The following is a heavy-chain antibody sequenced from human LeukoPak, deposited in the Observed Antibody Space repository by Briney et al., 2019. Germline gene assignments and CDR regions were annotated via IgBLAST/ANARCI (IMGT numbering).Heavy chain of an antibody. Sequence: SETLSLTCTVSGGSISSYYWSWIRQPPGKGLEWIGYIYTSGSTNYNPSLKSRVTISVDTSKNQFSLKLSSVTAADTAVYYCARQWYYDFWSGYAPWGQGTLVTVSS. CDR2: IYTSGST. CDR1: GGSISSYY. CDR3: ARQWYYDFWSGYAP. J-gene: IGHJ5*02. V-gene: IGHV4-4*09. D-gene: IGHD3-3*01.